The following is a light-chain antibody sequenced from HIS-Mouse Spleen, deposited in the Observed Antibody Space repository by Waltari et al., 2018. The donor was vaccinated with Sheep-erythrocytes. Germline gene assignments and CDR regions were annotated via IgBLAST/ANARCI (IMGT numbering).Light chain of an antibody. CDR3: SSYAGSNNWV. V-gene: IGLV2-8*01. CDR2: EVS. Sequence: QSALTQPPSASGSPGQSVTISCTGTSSDAGCYNYVSWYQQHPGKAPQLMIYEVSKRPYGFPARFSGSKSGNTASLTGSGLQTEDEADYYCSSYAGSNNWVFGGGTKLTVL. CDR1: SSDAGCYNY. J-gene: IGLJ3*02.